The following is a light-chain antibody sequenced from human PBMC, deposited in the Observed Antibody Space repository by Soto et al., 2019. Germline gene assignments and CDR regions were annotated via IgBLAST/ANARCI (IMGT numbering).Light chain of an antibody. V-gene: IGKV3D-20*02. CDR2: GAS. CDR1: QFVSSTY. CDR3: HQRSFWPPIT. J-gene: IGKJ5*01. Sequence: EVVFTLSPCTQLLTPGARVPLSCRALQFVSSTYLAWYQQRPGQAPRLLIYGASSRATGIPDRFSGGGSETDFTLTISSLEPEDYAVYYCHQRSFWPPITFGQGTRLHI.